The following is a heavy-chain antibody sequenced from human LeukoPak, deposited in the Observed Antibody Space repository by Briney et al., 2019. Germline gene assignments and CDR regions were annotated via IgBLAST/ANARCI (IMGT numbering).Heavy chain of an antibody. J-gene: IGHJ6*03. Sequence: ASVKVSCKVSGYTLTELSMHWVRQAPGQGLEWMGWINPNSGGTNYAQKFQGRVTMTRDTSISTAYMELSRLRSDDTAVYYCARLARGGLRKIMDVWGKGTTVTVSS. CDR2: INPNSGGT. V-gene: IGHV1-2*02. D-gene: IGHD4-17*01. CDR1: GYTLTELS. CDR3: ARLARGGLRKIMDV.